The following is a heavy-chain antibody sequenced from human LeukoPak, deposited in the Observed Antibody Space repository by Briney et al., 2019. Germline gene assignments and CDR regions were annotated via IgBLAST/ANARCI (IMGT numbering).Heavy chain of an antibody. CDR3: AKDPENNGYWDGSFDY. D-gene: IGHD3-22*01. J-gene: IGHJ4*02. Sequence: GGSLRLPCTASGFTFNIFGMYWVRQAPGKGLEWVAFIRNDGTHEKYGDSVKGRFTISRDNSKNTLYLLMNSLRGEDTAIYYCAKDPENNGYWDGSFDYWGQGPLVSVSS. CDR1: GFTFNIFG. CDR2: IRNDGTHE. V-gene: IGHV3-30*02.